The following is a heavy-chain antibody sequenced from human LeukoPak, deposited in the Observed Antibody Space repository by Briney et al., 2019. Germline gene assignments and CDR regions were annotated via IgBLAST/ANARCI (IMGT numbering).Heavy chain of an antibody. CDR3: VRDVWGDRDGYFDF. CDR1: GFTFSSYW. D-gene: IGHD3-16*01. Sequence: GGCLRLSCAASGFTFSSYWMHWVRQAPGRGLEWVSRINTDGRSTSYGVSVMGRFTVSRDNAKNTMELHMDSLRAEDTVVYFCVRDVWGDRDGYFDFWGQGTLVTVSS. J-gene: IGHJ4*02. CDR2: INTDGRST. V-gene: IGHV3-74*01.